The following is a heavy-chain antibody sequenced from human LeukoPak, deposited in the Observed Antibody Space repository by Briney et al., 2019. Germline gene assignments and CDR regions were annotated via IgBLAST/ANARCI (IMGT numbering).Heavy chain of an antibody. V-gene: IGHV3-23*01. Sequence: GGSLRLSCVASGFTFSSYEMNWVRQAPGKGLEWVSSISGSGDSTYYADSVKGRFTISRDNSKNTLYLQMNSLRAEDTAVYYCAKDGSRAWDIGFQHWGQGTLVTVSS. J-gene: IGHJ1*01. CDR3: AKDGSRAWDIGFQH. CDR2: ISGSGDST. CDR1: GFTFSSYE. D-gene: IGHD2-15*01.